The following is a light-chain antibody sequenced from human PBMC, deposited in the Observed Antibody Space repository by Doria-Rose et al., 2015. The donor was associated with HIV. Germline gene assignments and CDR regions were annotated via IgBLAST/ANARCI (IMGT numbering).Light chain of an antibody. Sequence: EIVLTQSPGTLSLSPGERATLSCRASQSVSANYLAWYQQRPGQSPRLLSYGASSRATDIPDRFSGSGSGTDFTLTISRLEPEDFAVYCCHQYASSRTFGQGTKVEIK. CDR2: GAS. J-gene: IGKJ1*01. CDR3: HQYASSRT. V-gene: IGKV3-20*01. CDR1: QSVSANY.